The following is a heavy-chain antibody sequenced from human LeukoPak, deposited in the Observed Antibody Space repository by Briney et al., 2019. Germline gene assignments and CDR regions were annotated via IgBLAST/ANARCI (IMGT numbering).Heavy chain of an antibody. CDR1: GFTFSRYL. CDR2: INGDGTIT. D-gene: IGHD3-10*01. V-gene: IGHV3-74*01. CDR3: ASETYYYGSGSYYKGQF. J-gene: IGHJ4*02. Sequence: GGSLRLSCTASGFTFSRYLMHRVRQAQGKGLVGVSRINGDGTITTYADSVKGRFTVSRDNAKNTLYLQMNSLRAEDTAVYYCASETYYYGSGSYYKGQFWGQGTLVAVSP.